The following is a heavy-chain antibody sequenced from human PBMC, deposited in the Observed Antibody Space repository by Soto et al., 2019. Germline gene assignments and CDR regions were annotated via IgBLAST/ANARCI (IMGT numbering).Heavy chain of an antibody. CDR1: GFTFSSYA. Sequence: GGSLRLSCAASGFTFSSYAMTWVRQAPGKRLEWVSSIGGFGGSPFYADTVKGRFTISRDNSKYTLFLQMNSLRTEDTAIYYCAKDVSTYSRSWYPYFDPWGQGPMV. CDR2: IGGFGGSP. CDR3: AKDVSTYSRSWYPYFDP. V-gene: IGHV3-23*01. D-gene: IGHD6-13*01. J-gene: IGHJ5*02.